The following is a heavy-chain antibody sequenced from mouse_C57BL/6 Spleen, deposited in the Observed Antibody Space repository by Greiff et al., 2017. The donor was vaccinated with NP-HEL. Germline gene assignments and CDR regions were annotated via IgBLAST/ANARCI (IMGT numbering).Heavy chain of an antibody. CDR3: ARPWAMDY. V-gene: IGHV1-82*01. J-gene: IGHJ4*01. CDR1: GYAFSSSW. CDR2: IYPGDGDT. Sequence: VQLQESGPELVKPGASVKISCKASGYAFSSSWMNWVKQRPGKGLEWIGRIYPGDGDTNYNGKFKGKATLTADKSSSTAYMQLSSLTSEDSAVYFCARPWAMDYWGQGTSVTVSS.